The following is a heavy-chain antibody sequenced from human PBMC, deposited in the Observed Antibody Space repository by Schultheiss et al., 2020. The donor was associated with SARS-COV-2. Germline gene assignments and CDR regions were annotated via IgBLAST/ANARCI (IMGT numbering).Heavy chain of an antibody. Sequence: ASVKVSCKASGYTFTSYYMHWVRQAPGQGLEWMGIINPSGGSTSYAQKFQGRVTITADKSTSTAYMELSSLRSEDTAVYYCARVARDGYNYYFDYWGQGTLVTVSS. CDR2: INPSGGST. CDR3: ARVARDGYNYYFDY. J-gene: IGHJ4*02. V-gene: IGHV1-46*01. D-gene: IGHD5-24*01. CDR1: GYTFTSYY.